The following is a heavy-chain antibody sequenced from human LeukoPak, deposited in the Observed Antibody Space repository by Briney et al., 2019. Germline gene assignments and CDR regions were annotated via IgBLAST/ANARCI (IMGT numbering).Heavy chain of an antibody. D-gene: IGHD1-26*01. V-gene: IGHV4-59*01. Sequence: SETLSLTCTVSGGSFSSYYWSWIRQPPGKGLEWIGYIYYSGSTTHNASLKSRVTIFVEPSKNQFALKLSSVTAADTAIHYCAREGGGYYSGSSQGRLFDIWGLGTMVTVSS. CDR2: IYYSGST. J-gene: IGHJ3*02. CDR1: GGSFSSYY. CDR3: AREGGGYYSGSSQGRLFDI.